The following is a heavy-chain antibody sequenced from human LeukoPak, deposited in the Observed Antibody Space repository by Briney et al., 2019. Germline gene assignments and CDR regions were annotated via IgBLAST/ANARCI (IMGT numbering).Heavy chain of an antibody. CDR1: AASISNYY. Sequence: SETLSLTCAVSAASISNYYWSWIRQAPGKGLEWIGYISTSGSTNYNPSLKSRVSISLDTSKNRFSLNLNFVTAADTAVYYCASPRSGYRYTFDYWGQGALVTVS. CDR2: ISTSGST. D-gene: IGHD3-22*01. CDR3: ASPRSGYRYTFDY. V-gene: IGHV4-4*09. J-gene: IGHJ4*02.